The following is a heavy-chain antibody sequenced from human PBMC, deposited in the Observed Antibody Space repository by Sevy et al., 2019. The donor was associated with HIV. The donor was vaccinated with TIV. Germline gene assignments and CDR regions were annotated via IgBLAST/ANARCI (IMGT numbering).Heavy chain of an antibody. CDR3: ARRGYCSGGSCYSRDY. V-gene: IGHV4-39*01. CDR2: IYYSGST. D-gene: IGHD2-15*01. Sequence: SETLSLTCTVSGGSISSSSYYWDWIRQPPGKGLEWIGSIYYSGSTYYNPSLKSRVTISVDTSKNQFSLKLSSVTAADTAVYYCARRGYCSGGSCYSRDYWGQGTLVTVSS. J-gene: IGHJ4*02. CDR1: GGSISSSSYY.